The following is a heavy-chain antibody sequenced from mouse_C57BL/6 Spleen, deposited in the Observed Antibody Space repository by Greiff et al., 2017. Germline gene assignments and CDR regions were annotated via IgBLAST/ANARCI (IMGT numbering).Heavy chain of an antibody. J-gene: IGHJ2*01. CDR1: GYTFTDHI. D-gene: IGHD2-3*01. V-gene: IGHV1-11*01. CDR3: GRSGLDGYYEFDY. CDR2: IYPVSGET. Sequence: QVHVKQSGAELASPGASVTLSCKASGYTFTDHIMNWVKKRPGQGLEWIGRIYPVSGETNYNQKFMGKATFSVDRSSSTVYMVLNSLTSEDPAVYYCGRSGLDGYYEFDYWGQGTTLTVSS.